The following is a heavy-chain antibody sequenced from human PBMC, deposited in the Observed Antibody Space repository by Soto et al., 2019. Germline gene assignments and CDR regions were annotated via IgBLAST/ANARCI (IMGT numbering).Heavy chain of an antibody. D-gene: IGHD6-13*01. CDR2: IWNDGSNN. J-gene: IGHJ6*02. CDR3: ARRQIPPPTRGAANARGGMDI. Sequence: QVQLVESGGGVVQPGRSLRLSCAASGFTFNNYGMHWVRQAPGKGLEWLAVIWNDGSNNYYANSVKGRFTISRDNSKNTRYLQRSSLRAEDTAVYYCARRQIPPPTRGAANARGGMDIWGQGTTVTVSS. V-gene: IGHV3-33*01. CDR1: GFTFNNYG.